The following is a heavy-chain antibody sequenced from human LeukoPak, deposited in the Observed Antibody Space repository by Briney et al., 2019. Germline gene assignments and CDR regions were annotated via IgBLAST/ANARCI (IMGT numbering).Heavy chain of an antibody. CDR1: GYTFNNYG. D-gene: IGHD3-10*01. J-gene: IGHJ4*02. V-gene: IGHV1-2*02. Sequence: ASVKVSCKASGYTFNNYGISWVRQAPGQGLEWMGWISPRSGDTSYAQKFQGRVTMTRDTSINTVDMDLSGLTSDDTAVFYCARGREIHGGSDTKLDDYWGQGTLVTVSS. CDR2: ISPRSGDT. CDR3: ARGREIHGGSDTKLDDY.